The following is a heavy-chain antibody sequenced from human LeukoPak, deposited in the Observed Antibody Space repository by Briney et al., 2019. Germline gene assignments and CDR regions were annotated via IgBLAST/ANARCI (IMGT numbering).Heavy chain of an antibody. V-gene: IGHV3-74*01. CDR1: GFTFSNYW. CDR2: INSDGSRT. D-gene: IGHD4-17*01. J-gene: IGHJ5*02. Sequence: GGSLRLSCAASGFTFSNYWMHWVRQAPGKGLVWVSRINSDGSRTTYADSVKGRFTISRDNAKNTLYLQMNSLRVEDAAVYYCARVTVTNWFDPWGQGTLVTVTS. CDR3: ARVTVTNWFDP.